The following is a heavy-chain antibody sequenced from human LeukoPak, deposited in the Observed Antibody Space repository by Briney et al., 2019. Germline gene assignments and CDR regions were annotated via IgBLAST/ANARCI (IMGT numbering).Heavy chain of an antibody. D-gene: IGHD3-22*01. J-gene: IGHJ4*02. CDR2: ISYNGRT. Sequence: PSETLSLTCTVSGGSTSSSSFYWGWIRQPPGKGLECIGRISYNGRTYYNPSLQSRVTISVDTSKNQFSLRLSSVTAADTAVYYCARLRAYYYDSSGYYNFDFWGQGTLVTVSS. CDR3: ARLRAYYYDSSGYYNFDF. V-gene: IGHV4-39*01. CDR1: GGSTSSSSFY.